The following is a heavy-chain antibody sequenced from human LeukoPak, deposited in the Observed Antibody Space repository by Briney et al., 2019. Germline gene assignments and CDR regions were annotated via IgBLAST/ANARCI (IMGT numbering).Heavy chain of an antibody. D-gene: IGHD6-13*01. CDR2: INHSGST. CDR1: GGSFSGYY. J-gene: IGHJ2*01. Sequence: SETLSLTCAVYGGSFSGYYWSWIRQPPGKGLEWIGEINHSGSTNYNPSLKSRVTISVATSKNQFSLELSSVTAADTAVYYCARIGQQLAHWYFDLWGRGTLVTVSS. CDR3: ARIGQQLAHWYFDL. V-gene: IGHV4-34*01.